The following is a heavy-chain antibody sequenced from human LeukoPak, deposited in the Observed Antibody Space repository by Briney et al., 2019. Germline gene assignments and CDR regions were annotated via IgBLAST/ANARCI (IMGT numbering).Heavy chain of an antibody. Sequence: ASVRVSCKAFGYTFTDYCMHWVRQARGQGLEWMGVASPSGGSTTYAQKFQGRVTVTRDTSTSTVYMELTSLRSEDTAMYYCARDHDYGPCEGPAALDYWGRGTLVTVSS. CDR3: ARDHDYGPCEGPAALDY. V-gene: IGHV1-46*01. D-gene: IGHD4-17*01. CDR1: GYTFTDYC. CDR2: ASPSGGST. J-gene: IGHJ4*02.